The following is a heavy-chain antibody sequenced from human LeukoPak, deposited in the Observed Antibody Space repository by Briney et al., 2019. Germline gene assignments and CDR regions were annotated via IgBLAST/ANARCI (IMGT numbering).Heavy chain of an antibody. CDR2: IYSSGST. CDR3: ARDLSD. V-gene: IGHV4-59*01. D-gene: IGHD3-10*01. J-gene: IGHJ4*02. Sequence: SETLSLTCTVSGGSISSYYWSWIRQPPGKGLGWIGYIYSSGSTNYNPSLKSRVTISVDTSKNQFSLKLSSVTAADTAVYYCARDLSDWGQGTLVTVSS. CDR1: GGSISSYY.